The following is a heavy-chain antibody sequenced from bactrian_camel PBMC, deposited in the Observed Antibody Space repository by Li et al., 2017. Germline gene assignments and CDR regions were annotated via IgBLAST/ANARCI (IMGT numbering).Heavy chain of an antibody. CDR1: GDIESSRC. V-gene: IGHV3-3*01. CDR2: NVGSGAAK. Sequence: HVQLVESGGGSVQAGGSLRLSCKASGDIESSRCMGWFRQAPGNEREAVAGTNVGSGAAKWYADSVKGRFTISQDNAKNLLFLQMNGLKPEDAAMYYCAADSVFTNCYSGAWLYRSDNYEGRGTQVTVS. J-gene: IGHJ4*01. D-gene: IGHD3*01.